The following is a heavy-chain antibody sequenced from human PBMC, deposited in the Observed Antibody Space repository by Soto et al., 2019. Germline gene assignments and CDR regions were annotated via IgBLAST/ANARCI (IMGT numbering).Heavy chain of an antibody. CDR2: IIPIVETP. CDR3: ARLSRPNYYDTSGFFKDNWFDP. J-gene: IGHJ5*02. V-gene: IGHV1-69*13. Sequence: SVKVSCKASGGTFNSYDINWVRQAPGQGLEWMGGIIPIVETPKYAQKFQGRVTVTADESTNTVYMELSSLRSEDTTMYYCARLSRPNYYDTSGFFKDNWFDPWGQGTLVTVSS. CDR1: GGTFNSYD. D-gene: IGHD3-22*01.